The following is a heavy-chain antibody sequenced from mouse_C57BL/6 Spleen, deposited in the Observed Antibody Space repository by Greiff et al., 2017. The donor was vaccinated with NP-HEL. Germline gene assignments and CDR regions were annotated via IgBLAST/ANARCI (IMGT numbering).Heavy chain of an antibody. J-gene: IGHJ3*01. CDR2: INPNNGGT. Sequence: VQLQQSGPELVKPGASVKISCKASGYTFTDYYMNWVKQSHGKSLEWIGDINPNNGGTSYNQKFKGKATLTVDKSSSTAYMELRSLTSEDSAVYYCARRKLTWFAYWGQGTLVTVSA. CDR1: GYTFTDYY. CDR3: ARRKLTWFAY. D-gene: IGHD6-1*01. V-gene: IGHV1-26*01.